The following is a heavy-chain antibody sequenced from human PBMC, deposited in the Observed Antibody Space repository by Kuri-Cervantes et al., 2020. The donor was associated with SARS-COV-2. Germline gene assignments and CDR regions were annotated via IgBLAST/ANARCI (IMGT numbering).Heavy chain of an antibody. V-gene: IGHV3-15*07. CDR3: TTVFLEWLLPSDYYYYGMDV. J-gene: IGHJ6*02. Sequence: GESLKISCAASGFTFSNAWMNWVRQAPGKGLEWVGRIKSKTDGGTTDYAAPVKGRFTISRDDSKNTLYLQMNSLKTEDTAVYYCTTVFLEWLLPSDYYYYGMDVWGQGITVTVSS. D-gene: IGHD3-3*01. CDR2: IKSKTDGGTT. CDR1: GFTFSNAW.